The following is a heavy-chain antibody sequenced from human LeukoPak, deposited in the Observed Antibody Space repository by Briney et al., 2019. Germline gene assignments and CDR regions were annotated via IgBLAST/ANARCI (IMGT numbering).Heavy chain of an antibody. CDR2: TYYRSKWYN. Sequence: SQTLSLTCAISGDSVSSNSAAWNWIRQSPSRGLEWLGRTYYRSKWYNDYAVSVKSRITINPDTSKNQFSLQLNSVTPEDTAAYYCARDRREYYYGSGSYYWYYFDYWGQGTLVTVSS. CDR3: ARDRREYYYGSGSYYWYYFDY. J-gene: IGHJ4*02. D-gene: IGHD3-10*01. V-gene: IGHV6-1*01. CDR1: GDSVSSNSAA.